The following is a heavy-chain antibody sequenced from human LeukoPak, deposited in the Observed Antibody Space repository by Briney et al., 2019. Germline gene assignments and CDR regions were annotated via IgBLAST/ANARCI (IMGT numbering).Heavy chain of an antibody. CDR1: GYTFSSYG. CDR2: IKPSGGST. J-gene: IGHJ3*02. CDR3: ARRIDYYDSSGPGAFVI. Sequence: VASLTLSCTASGYTFSSYGMSWVRQAPGKGLEWIGLIKPSGGSTNYAQSLKGRVTMTRDMSTSTVYTKLSSMRSEDTAVYYCARRIDYYDSSGPGAFVIWGRGTMVTAAS. V-gene: IGHV1-46*04. D-gene: IGHD3-22*01.